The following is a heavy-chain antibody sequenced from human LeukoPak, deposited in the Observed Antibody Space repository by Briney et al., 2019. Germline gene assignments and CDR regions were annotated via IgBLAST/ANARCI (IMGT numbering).Heavy chain of an antibody. CDR1: SGSTTSYY. Sequence: SETLSLTCTVSSGSTTSYYWSWIRHPPGKGREYIGHIYYTGTTDYNPSLKSRVTMSVDTSKSQFSLRLISVTASDTAVYFCAGAPNQHYFDYWGQGTLVAVSS. CDR2: IYYTGTT. J-gene: IGHJ4*02. V-gene: IGHV4-59*01. CDR3: AGAPNQHYFDY.